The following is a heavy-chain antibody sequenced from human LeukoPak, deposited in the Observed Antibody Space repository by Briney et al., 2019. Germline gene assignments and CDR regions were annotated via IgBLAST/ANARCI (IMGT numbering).Heavy chain of an antibody. CDR3: ARARGDYGDYDTFDI. V-gene: IGHV4-59*01. Sequence: YMYDSGSTNYNPSLKSRVTISIDTSKNQFSLKLSSVTAADTAVYYCARARGDYGDYDTFDIWGQGTMVTVSS. CDR2: MYDSGST. J-gene: IGHJ3*02. D-gene: IGHD4-17*01.